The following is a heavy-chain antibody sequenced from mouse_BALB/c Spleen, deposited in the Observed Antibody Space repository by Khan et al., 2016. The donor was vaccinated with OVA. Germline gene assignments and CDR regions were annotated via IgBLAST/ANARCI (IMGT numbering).Heavy chain of an antibody. V-gene: IGHV9-3*02. J-gene: IGHJ2*01. CDR2: INTNTGEP. CDR3: TRGITGVVGP. D-gene: IGHD1-1*01. Sequence: QIQLVQSGPELKTPGETVKISCKASGYTFTNYGMHWVKQAPGKGLKWMGWINTNTGEPTYAEEFKGRFAFSLDTSASTASLQINNLKKEDTATYFCTRGITGVVGPWGQGTTLTVSS. CDR1: GYTFTNYG.